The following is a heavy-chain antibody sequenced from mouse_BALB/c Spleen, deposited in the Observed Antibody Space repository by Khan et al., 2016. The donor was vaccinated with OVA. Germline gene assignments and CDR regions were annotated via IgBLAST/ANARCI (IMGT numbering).Heavy chain of an antibody. CDR3: ARTGTISTVVITDFDY. CDR1: GYSITSDYA. D-gene: IGHD1-1*01. V-gene: IGHV3-2*02. CDR2: IKYSGNT. Sequence: EVQLQESGPGLVKPSQSLSLTCTVTGYSITSDYAWNWIRQFPGNKLEWIGYIKYSGNTSYNPSLKSRFSITRNTSTNQSFLQLSSVNTEDTATDYCARTGTISTVVITDFDYWGQGTPLTVSS. J-gene: IGHJ2*01.